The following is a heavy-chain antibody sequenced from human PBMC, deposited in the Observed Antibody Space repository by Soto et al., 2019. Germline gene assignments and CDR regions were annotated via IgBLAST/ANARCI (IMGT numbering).Heavy chain of an antibody. CDR1: GFTFSSYG. Sequence: QVQLVESGGGVVQPGRSLRLSCAASGFTFSSYGMHWVRQAPGKGLEWVAVISYDGSNKYYADSVKGRFTISRDNSKNTLYLQMNSLRAEDPAVYYCAKDRVWATIAPHDYWGQGTLVTVSS. V-gene: IGHV3-30*18. J-gene: IGHJ4*02. CDR3: AKDRVWATIAPHDY. CDR2: ISYDGSNK. D-gene: IGHD5-12*01.